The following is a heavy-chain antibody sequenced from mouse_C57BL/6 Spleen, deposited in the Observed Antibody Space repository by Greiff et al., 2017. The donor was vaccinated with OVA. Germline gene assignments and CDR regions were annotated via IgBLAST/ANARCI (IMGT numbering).Heavy chain of an antibody. CDR1: GFTFSDYG. J-gene: IGHJ2*01. CDR2: ISSGSSTI. Sequence: EVKLVESGGGLVKPGGSLKLSCAASGFTFSDYGMHWVRQAPEKGLEWVAYISSGSSTIYYADTVKGRFTISRDNAKNTLFLQMTSLRSEDTAMYYCARDYDYAFDYWGQGTTLTVSS. CDR3: ARDYDYAFDY. D-gene: IGHD2-4*01. V-gene: IGHV5-17*01.